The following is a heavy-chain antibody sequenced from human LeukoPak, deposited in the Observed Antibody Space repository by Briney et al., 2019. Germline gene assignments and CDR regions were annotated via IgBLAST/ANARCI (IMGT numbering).Heavy chain of an antibody. Sequence: GGSLRLSCAASGFTFSSYWMSWVRQAPGKGLEWVANIKQDGSEKYYVDSVKGRFTISRDNAKNSLYLQMNSRRAEDTAVYYCARGSSLGYCTNGVCYFDYWGQGTLVTVSS. CDR3: ARGSSLGYCTNGVCYFDY. D-gene: IGHD2-8*01. CDR2: IKQDGSEK. J-gene: IGHJ4*02. CDR1: GFTFSSYW. V-gene: IGHV3-7*01.